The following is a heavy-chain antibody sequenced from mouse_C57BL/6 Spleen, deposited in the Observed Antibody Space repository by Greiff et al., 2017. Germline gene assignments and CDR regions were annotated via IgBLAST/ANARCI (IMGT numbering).Heavy chain of an antibody. J-gene: IGHJ3*01. V-gene: IGHV14-1*01. CDR2: IDPEDGDT. CDR3: TPVYYGSSWGFAY. Sequence: EVHLVESGAELVRPGASVKLSCTASGFNIKDYYMHWVKQRPEQGLEWIGRIDPEDGDTEYAPKFQGKATMTADTSSNTAYLQLSSLTSEDTAVYYCTPVYYGSSWGFAYWGQGTLVTVSA. CDR1: GFNIKDYY. D-gene: IGHD1-1*01.